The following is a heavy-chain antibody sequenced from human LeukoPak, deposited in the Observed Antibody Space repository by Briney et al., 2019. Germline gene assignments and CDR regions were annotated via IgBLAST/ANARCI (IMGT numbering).Heavy chain of an antibody. CDR2: IIPILGIA. CDR1: GGTFSSYA. J-gene: IGHJ4*02. CDR3: ARDRRDGSGFFDY. Sequence: SVKVSCKASGGTFSSYAISWVRQAPGQGLEWMGRIIPILGIANYAQKFQGRVTITADKSTSTAYMELSSLRSEDTAVYYCARDRRDGSGFFDYWGQGTLVTVSS. D-gene: IGHD3-10*01. V-gene: IGHV1-69*04.